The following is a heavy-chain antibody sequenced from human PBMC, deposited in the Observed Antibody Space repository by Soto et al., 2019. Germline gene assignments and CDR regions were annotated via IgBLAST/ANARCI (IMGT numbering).Heavy chain of an antibody. V-gene: IGHV3-23*01. CDR1: GFTFSSYA. CDR2: ISGSGGST. Sequence: PGGSLRLSCAASGFTFSSYAMSWVRQAPGKGLEWVSAISGSGGSTYYADSVKGRFTISRDNSKNTLYLQMNSLRAEDTAVYYCAKLYCSGGSCYQYFDLWGRGTLVTVS. CDR3: AKLYCSGGSCYQYFDL. D-gene: IGHD2-15*01. J-gene: IGHJ2*01.